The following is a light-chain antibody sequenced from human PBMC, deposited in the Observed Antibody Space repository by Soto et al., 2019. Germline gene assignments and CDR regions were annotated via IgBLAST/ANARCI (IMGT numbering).Light chain of an antibody. Sequence: DIQMTQSPSTLSGSVGDRGTITCRASQTISSWLAWYQQKPGKAPKLLIYKASTLKSWVPSRFSGSGSGTEFTLTISSLQPDDFATYYCQHYNSYSEAFGQGTKVELK. CDR2: KAS. CDR3: QHYNSYSEA. CDR1: QTISSW. V-gene: IGKV1-5*03. J-gene: IGKJ1*01.